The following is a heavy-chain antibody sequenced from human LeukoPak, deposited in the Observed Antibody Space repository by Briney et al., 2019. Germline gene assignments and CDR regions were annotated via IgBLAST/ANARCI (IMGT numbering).Heavy chain of an antibody. CDR3: VRVSSSGWRRFKGNDAFDI. Sequence: GGSLRLSCAASGFTFSTYAMHWVRQAPGKGLEWVAVISYDGSSKYYADSVKGRFTISRDNAKNTLYLQMYRLRAEDTAVYYCVRVSSSGWRRFKGNDAFDIWGQGTMVTVSS. CDR2: ISYDGSSK. CDR1: GFTFSTYA. V-gene: IGHV3-30*04. J-gene: IGHJ3*02. D-gene: IGHD6-19*01.